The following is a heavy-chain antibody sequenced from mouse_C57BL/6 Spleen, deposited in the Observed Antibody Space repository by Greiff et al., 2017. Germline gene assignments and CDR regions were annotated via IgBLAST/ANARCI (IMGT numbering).Heavy chain of an antibody. CDR2: ISSGGDYI. V-gene: IGHV5-9-1*02. D-gene: IGHD2-1*01. CDR3: TRDGDGNYGDAMDY. J-gene: IGHJ4*01. Sequence: EVKVVESGEGLVKPGGSLKLSCAASGFTFSSYAMSWVRQTPEKRLEWVAYISSGGDYIYYADTVKGRFTISRDNARNTLYLQMSSLKSEDTAMYYCTRDGDGNYGDAMDYWGQGTSVTVSS. CDR1: GFTFSSYA.